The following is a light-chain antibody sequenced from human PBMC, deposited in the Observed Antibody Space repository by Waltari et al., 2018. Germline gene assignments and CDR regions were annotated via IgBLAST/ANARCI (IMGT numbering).Light chain of an antibody. J-gene: IGKJ1*01. CDR2: NTS. Sequence: DIVLTQFPSTLSLSPGERATLSCGASQNIGNWLDWYQQKPGQAPRLLIYNTSHRATVIPARFSGGGSGTDFTLTISSLEPEDSAVYYCQQRHWPWTFGQGTKVEIK. V-gene: IGKV3-11*01. CDR1: QNIGNW. CDR3: QQRHWPWT.